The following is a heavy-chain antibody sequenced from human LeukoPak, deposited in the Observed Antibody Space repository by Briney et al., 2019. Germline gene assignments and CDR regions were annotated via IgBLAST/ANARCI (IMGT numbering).Heavy chain of an antibody. V-gene: IGHV1-2*02. CDR2: INPNSGGT. Sequence: ASVKVSCEASGYTFTGYYMHWVRQAPGQGLEWMGWINPNSGGTNYAQKFQGRVTMTRDTSISTAYMELSRLRSDDTAVYYCARVRYCSSTSCYDYYYGMDVWGQGTTVTVSS. J-gene: IGHJ6*02. CDR1: GYTFTGYY. D-gene: IGHD2-2*01. CDR3: ARVRYCSSTSCYDYYYGMDV.